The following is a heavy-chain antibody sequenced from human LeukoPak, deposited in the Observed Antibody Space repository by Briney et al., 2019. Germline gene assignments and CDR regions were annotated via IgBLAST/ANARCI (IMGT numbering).Heavy chain of an antibody. J-gene: IGHJ4*02. CDR2: IYYSGIT. V-gene: IGHV4-39*01. CDR1: GGSNSSSSYY. D-gene: IGHD3-22*01. Sequence: PSETLSLXCTVSGGSNSSSSYYWGWSRQPPGKGLEWIGSIYYSGITYYNPSLKSRVTISVDTSKNQFSLKLSSVTAADTAVYYCARSLSDYYDSSGYYVDYWGQGTLVTVSS. CDR3: ARSLSDYYDSSGYYVDY.